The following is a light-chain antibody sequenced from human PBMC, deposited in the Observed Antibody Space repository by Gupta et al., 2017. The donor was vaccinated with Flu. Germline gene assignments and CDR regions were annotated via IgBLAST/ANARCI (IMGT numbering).Light chain of an antibody. CDR1: YSNIGNNY. J-gene: IGLJ3*02. CDR3: GTWDDSLTAGV. V-gene: IGLV1-51*02. Sequence: RVTIYCSGSYSNIGNNYVSWYQQLPGTAPKLLIYENDKRPSGIPDRFSGSKSGTSATLGITGLQTGDEADYYCGTWDDSLTAGVFGGGTKLTVL. CDR2: END.